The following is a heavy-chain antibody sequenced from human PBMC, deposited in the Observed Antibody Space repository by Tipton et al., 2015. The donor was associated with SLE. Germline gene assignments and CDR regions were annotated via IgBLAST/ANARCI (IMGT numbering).Heavy chain of an antibody. CDR3: ARDGNWDYGFDGFDI. J-gene: IGHJ3*02. Sequence: TLSLTCKVSGEFVTRSLYYWGWIRQPPGKGLEWIGTVYSRGSTHYNPSLKTRVTMSVDTSKNQFSLKLTSVTAADTAVYFCARDGNWDYGFDGFDIWGQGTMVTVSS. D-gene: IGHD1-7*01. CDR2: VYSRGST. CDR1: GEFVTRSLYY. V-gene: IGHV4-39*07.